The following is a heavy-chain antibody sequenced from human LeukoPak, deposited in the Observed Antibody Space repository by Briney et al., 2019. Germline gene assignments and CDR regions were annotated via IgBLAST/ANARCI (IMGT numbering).Heavy chain of an antibody. D-gene: IGHD1-7*01. V-gene: IGHV4-30-2*01. Sequence: PSQTLSLTCAVSGGSISSGGYCWSWLRQPPGKGLEWIGYIYHSGSTYYNPSLKSRVTISVDRSKNQFSLKLSSVTAADTAVYYCARSPTGITGTIGPSGQGTLVTVSS. CDR2: IYHSGST. J-gene: IGHJ5*02. CDR1: GGSISSGGYC. CDR3: ARSPTGITGTIGP.